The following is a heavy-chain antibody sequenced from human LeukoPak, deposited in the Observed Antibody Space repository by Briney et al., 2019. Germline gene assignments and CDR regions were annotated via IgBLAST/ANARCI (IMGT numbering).Heavy chain of an antibody. CDR1: GGSISSFY. J-gene: IGHJ4*02. Sequence: SETLSLTCTVSGGSISSFYWSWIRQPAGKGREWIGRIYSSGTTNYNPSLKSRVTMSVDTSKNQFSLKLSSVTAADTAVYYCAGTTYYFDHWGPGTLVTVSS. V-gene: IGHV4-4*07. D-gene: IGHD1-7*01. CDR2: IYSSGTT. CDR3: AGTTYYFDH.